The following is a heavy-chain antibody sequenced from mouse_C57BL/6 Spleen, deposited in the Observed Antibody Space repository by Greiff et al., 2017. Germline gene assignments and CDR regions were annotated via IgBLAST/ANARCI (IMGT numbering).Heavy chain of an antibody. CDR2: IDPEDGET. V-gene: IGHV14-2*01. D-gene: IGHD1-1*01. Sequence: EVMLVESGAELVKPGASVKLSCTASGFNIKDYYMHWVKQRTEQGLEWIGRIDPEDGETKYAPKFQGKATITADTSSNTAYLQLSSLTSEDTAVYYWAPYYDGSSYWYFDVWGTGTTVTVSS. CDR3: APYYDGSSYWYFDV. CDR1: GFNIKDYY. J-gene: IGHJ1*03.